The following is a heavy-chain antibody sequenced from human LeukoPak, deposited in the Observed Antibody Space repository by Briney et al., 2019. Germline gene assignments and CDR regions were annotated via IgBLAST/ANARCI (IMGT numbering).Heavy chain of an antibody. CDR2: MNPNRGDT. V-gene: IGHV1-8*01. D-gene: IGHD1-14*01. Sequence: ASVKVSCKASGYTFTSYDIHWVRQATGQGLEWMGRMNPNRGDTDYAQKFQGRVTMTRDTSISTAYMELSRLRSDDTAVYYCARGGRTGRDAFDIWGQGTMVTVSS. CDR3: ARGGRTGRDAFDI. CDR1: GYTFTSYD. J-gene: IGHJ3*02.